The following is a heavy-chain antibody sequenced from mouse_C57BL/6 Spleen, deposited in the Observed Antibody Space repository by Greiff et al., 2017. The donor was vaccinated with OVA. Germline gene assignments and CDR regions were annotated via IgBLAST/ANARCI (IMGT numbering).Heavy chain of an antibody. Sequence: EVQGVESGGGLVKPGGSLKLSCAASGFTFSSYAMSWVRQTPEKRLEWVATISDGGSYTYYPDNVKGRFTLSRDNAKNNLYLQMSHLKSEDTAMYYCASPLYGSSYPFAYWGQGTLVTVSA. V-gene: IGHV5-4*01. CDR3: ASPLYGSSYPFAY. J-gene: IGHJ3*01. CDR1: GFTFSSYA. D-gene: IGHD1-1*01. CDR2: ISDGGSYT.